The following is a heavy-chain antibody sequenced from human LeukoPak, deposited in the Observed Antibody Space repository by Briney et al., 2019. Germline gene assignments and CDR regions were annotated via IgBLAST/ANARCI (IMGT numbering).Heavy chain of an antibody. D-gene: IGHD2-2*01. Sequence: SVKVSCKASGGTFSSYANSWVRQAPGQGLEWMGGITPIFGTANYAQKFQGRVTITADESTSTAYMELSSLRSEDTAVYYCARGSRCSSTSCYAGDDYWGQGTLVTVSS. CDR3: ARGSRCSSTSCYAGDDY. V-gene: IGHV1-69*13. CDR1: GGTFSSYA. J-gene: IGHJ4*02. CDR2: ITPIFGTA.